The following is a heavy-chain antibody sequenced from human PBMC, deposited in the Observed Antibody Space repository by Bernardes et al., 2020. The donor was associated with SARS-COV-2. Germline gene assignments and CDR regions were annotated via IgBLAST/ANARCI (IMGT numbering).Heavy chain of an antibody. CDR1: GGSISSSSYY. Sequence: SETLSLTCTVSGGSISSSSYYWAWIRQPPGKGLEWIGNIYYSGSTYYNPSLKSRVTISVDTSKNLFSLKLSSVTAADTAVYYCAKNDVNSGRSNYYYPMDVWGQGTTVTVSS. CDR2: IYYSGST. CDR3: AKNDVNSGRSNYYYPMDV. J-gene: IGHJ6*02. D-gene: IGHD3-10*01. V-gene: IGHV4-39*02.